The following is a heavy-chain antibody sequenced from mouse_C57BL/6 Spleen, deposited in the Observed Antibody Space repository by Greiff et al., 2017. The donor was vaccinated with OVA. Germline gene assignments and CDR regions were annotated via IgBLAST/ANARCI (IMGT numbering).Heavy chain of an antibody. D-gene: IGHD1-1*01. Sequence: QVQLQQSGPELVKPGASVKISCKASGYAFSSSWMNWVKQRPGKGLEWIGRIYPGDGDTNYNGKFKGKATLTADKSSSTAYMQLSSLTSEDSAVYFCAREVDYGSSWYFDVWGTGTTVTVSS. CDR3: AREVDYGSSWYFDV. J-gene: IGHJ1*03. CDR2: IYPGDGDT. V-gene: IGHV1-82*01. CDR1: GYAFSSSW.